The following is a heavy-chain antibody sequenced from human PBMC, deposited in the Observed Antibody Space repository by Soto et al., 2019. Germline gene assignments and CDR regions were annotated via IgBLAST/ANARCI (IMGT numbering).Heavy chain of an antibody. CDR2: IKSKTDGGTT. Sequence: PGGALRLSCAASVFTVSNAWMSWVRQAPGKGLEWVGRIKSKTDGGTTDYAAPVKGRFTISRDDSKNTLYLQMNSLKTEDTAVYYCTTDSRQYYDYVWGSYRYTQYFDYWGQGTLVTVSS. CDR1: VFTVSNAW. J-gene: IGHJ4*02. D-gene: IGHD3-16*02. CDR3: TTDSRQYYDYVWGSYRYTQYFDY. V-gene: IGHV3-15*01.